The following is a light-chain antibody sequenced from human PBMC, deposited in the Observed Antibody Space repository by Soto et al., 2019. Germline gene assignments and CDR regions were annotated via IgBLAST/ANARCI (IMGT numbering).Light chain of an antibody. CDR3: QQYTSYSSFT. CDR1: QSISSW. V-gene: IGKV1-5*01. Sequence: DIPMTQSPSTLSASVGDRVTITCRASQSISSWLAWYQQKPGKAPKVLIYDDSSLESGVPSRLSGSESGTELTRTISSRQPDDFATYYCQQYTSYSSFTFGQGTKLAIK. CDR2: DDS. J-gene: IGKJ2*01.